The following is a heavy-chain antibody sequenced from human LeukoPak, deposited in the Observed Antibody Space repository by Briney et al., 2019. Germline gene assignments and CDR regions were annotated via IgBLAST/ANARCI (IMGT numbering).Heavy chain of an antibody. V-gene: IGHV1-69*05. J-gene: IGHJ6*03. CDR3: ARESWFGELLGYMDV. D-gene: IGHD3-10*01. CDR2: IIPIFGTA. Sequence: GASVKVSCKASGGTFSSYAISWVRQAPGQGLERMGRIIPIFGTANYAQKFQGRVTITTDESTSTAYMELSSLRSEDTAVYYCARESWFGELLGYMDVWGKGTTVTVSS. CDR1: GGTFSSYA.